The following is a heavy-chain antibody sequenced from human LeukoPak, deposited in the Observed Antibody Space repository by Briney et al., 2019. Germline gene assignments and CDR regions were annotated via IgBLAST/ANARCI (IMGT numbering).Heavy chain of an antibody. CDR1: GYTFTGYY. CDR3: ARGDDYGDYDY. J-gene: IGHJ4*02. Sequence: ASVKVSCKASGYTFTGYYMHWVRQAPGQGLEWMGWINPNRGGTNYAQKFQGRVTMTRDTSISTAYMELSRLRSDDTAVYYCARGDDYGDYDYWGQGTLVTVSS. D-gene: IGHD4-17*01. CDR2: INPNRGGT. V-gene: IGHV1-2*02.